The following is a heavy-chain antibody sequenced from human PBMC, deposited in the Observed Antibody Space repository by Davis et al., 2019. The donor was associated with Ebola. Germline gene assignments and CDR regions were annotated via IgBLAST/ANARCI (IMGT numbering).Heavy chain of an antibody. CDR1: GYTFTSYY. CDR2: INPSGGST. V-gene: IGHV1-46*01. Sequence: ASVKVSCKASGYTFTSYYMHWVRQAPGQGLEWMGIINPSGGSTSYAQKFQGRVTMTRDTSTSTVYMELSSLRSDDTAVYYCARGLSIAAAHYYYYGMDVWGQGTTVTVSS. J-gene: IGHJ6*02. D-gene: IGHD6-13*01. CDR3: ARGLSIAAAHYYYYGMDV.